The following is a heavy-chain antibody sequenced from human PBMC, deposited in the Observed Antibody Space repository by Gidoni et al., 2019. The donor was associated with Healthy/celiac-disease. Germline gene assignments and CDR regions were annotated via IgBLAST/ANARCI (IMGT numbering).Heavy chain of an antibody. Sequence: QVQLVQSGAEVKKPGASVKVSCKASGYTFTGYYMHWVRQAPGQGLEWMGWINPNSGGTNYAQKFQGRVTMTRDTSISTAYMELSRLRSDDTAVYYCARDRDVYYGDKEGMFDPWGQGTLVTVSS. D-gene: IGHD4-17*01. J-gene: IGHJ5*02. V-gene: IGHV1-2*02. CDR3: ARDRDVYYGDKEGMFDP. CDR1: GYTFTGYY. CDR2: INPNSGGT.